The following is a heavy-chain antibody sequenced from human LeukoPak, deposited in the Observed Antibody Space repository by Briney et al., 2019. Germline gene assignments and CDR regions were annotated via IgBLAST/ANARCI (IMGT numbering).Heavy chain of an antibody. V-gene: IGHV3-23*01. J-gene: IGHJ3*02. Sequence: PGGSLRLSCAASGFTFSSYGMNWVRQAPGKGLEWVSAISGSGGSTYYADSVKGRFTISRDNSKNTLYLQMNSLRAEDTAVYYCARPLRSPVTLDDAFDIWGQGTMVTVSS. CDR2: ISGSGGST. CDR1: GFTFSSYG. CDR3: ARPLRSPVTLDDAFDI. D-gene: IGHD4-23*01.